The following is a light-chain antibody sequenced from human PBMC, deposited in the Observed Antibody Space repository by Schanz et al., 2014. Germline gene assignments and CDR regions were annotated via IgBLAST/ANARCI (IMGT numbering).Light chain of an antibody. CDR1: SSDIGGRAY. V-gene: IGLV2-14*01. CDR3: SSYADSSTL. J-gene: IGLJ1*01. CDR2: DVN. Sequence: QSVLTQPASVSGSPGQSITISCTGTSSDIGGRAYVSWYQQRPGKAPQLILYDVNSRPSGVSNRFSGSKSGNTASLTISGLQAEDEADYYCSSYADSSTLFGPGTKVTVL.